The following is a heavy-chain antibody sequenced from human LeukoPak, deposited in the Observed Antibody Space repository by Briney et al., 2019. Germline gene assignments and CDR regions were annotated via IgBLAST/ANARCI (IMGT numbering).Heavy chain of an antibody. CDR3: ARGRDPYCSGGSCYSHYFDY. D-gene: IGHD2-15*01. Sequence: ASVKVSCKASGYTFTSYGISWVRQAPGQGLEWMGWISAYNGNTNYAQKLQGRVTMTTDTSTSTAYMELRSLRSDDTAVYYCARGRDPYCSGGSCYSHYFDYWGQGTLVTVSS. CDR2: ISAYNGNT. CDR1: GYTFTSYG. V-gene: IGHV1-18*01. J-gene: IGHJ4*02.